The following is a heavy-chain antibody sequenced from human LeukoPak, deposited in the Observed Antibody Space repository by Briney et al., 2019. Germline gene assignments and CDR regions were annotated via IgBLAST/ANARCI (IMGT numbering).Heavy chain of an antibody. CDR3: ARRGIVGGAFDI. J-gene: IGHJ3*02. V-gene: IGHV4-39*01. Sequence: SETLSLTCTVSGGSISSSSYYWGWIRQPPGKGLEWIGSIYYSGSTYYNPSLKSRVTISVDTSKNQFSLKLSSVTAADTAVYYCARRGIVGGAFDIWGQGTMVTVSS. CDR1: GGSISSSSYY. D-gene: IGHD1-26*01. CDR2: IYYSGST.